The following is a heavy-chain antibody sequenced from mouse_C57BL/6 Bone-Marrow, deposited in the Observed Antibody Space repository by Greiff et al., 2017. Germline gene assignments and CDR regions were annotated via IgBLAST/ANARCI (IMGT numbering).Heavy chain of an antibody. CDR3: ARDEGNYAYAMDY. D-gene: IGHD2-1*01. CDR2: IYYSGTI. J-gene: IGHJ4*01. Sequence: ESGPGLVKPSQTVFLTCTVTGISITTGNYRWSWIRPFPGNKLEWIGYIYYSGTITYNPSLTSRTTITRDTPKNQFFLEMNSLAAEDTATYYCARDEGNYAYAMDYWGQGTSVTVSS. CDR1: GISITTGNYR. V-gene: IGHV3-5*01.